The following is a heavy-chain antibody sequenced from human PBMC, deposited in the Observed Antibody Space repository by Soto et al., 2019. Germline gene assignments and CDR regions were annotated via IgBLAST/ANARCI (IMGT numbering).Heavy chain of an antibody. CDR3: AREGAEGSSWPYYFDY. J-gene: IGHJ4*02. Sequence: SETLSLTCAVSGGSISSGGYSWSWIRQPPGKGLEWIGYIYHSGSTYYNPSLKSRVTISVDRSKNQFSLKPSSVTAADTAVYYCAREGAEGSSWPYYFDYWGQGTLVTVSS. CDR2: IYHSGST. V-gene: IGHV4-30-2*01. D-gene: IGHD6-13*01. CDR1: GGSISSGGYS.